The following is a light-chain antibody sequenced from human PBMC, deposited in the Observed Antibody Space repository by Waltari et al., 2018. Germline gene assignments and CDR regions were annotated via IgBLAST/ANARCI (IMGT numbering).Light chain of an antibody. Sequence: SYELTQPPSVSVSPGQTARITCSGDVFPRKYAYWYQQKPGQAPVMVIYKENERPAGSPERFSGSSSGRSATLTISGAQAEDEADYYCQSADSSLVVFGGGTKLTVL. CDR3: QSADSSLVV. V-gene: IGLV3-25*03. CDR2: KEN. J-gene: IGLJ2*01. CDR1: VFPRKY.